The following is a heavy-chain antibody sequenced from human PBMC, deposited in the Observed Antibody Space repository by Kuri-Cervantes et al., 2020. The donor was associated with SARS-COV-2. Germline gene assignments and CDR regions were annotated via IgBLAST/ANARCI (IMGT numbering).Heavy chain of an antibody. Sequence: GGSLRLSCAASGFTVSSNYMSWVRQAPGKGLEWVSVIYSGGSTYYADSVKGRFTISRGNSKNTLFLQMNSLRFEDTALYYCARGAARQQLDWYFDLWGSGPL. J-gene: IGHJ2*01. CDR3: ARGAARQQLDWYFDL. V-gene: IGHV3-53*05. D-gene: IGHD1-1*01. CDR1: GFTVSSNY. CDR2: IYSGGST.